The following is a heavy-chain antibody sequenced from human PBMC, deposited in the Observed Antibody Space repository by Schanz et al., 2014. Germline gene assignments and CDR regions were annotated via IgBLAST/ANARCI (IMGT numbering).Heavy chain of an antibody. Sequence: EVQLVESGGGLVQPGGSLRLSCSASGFTFSIYAMHWVRQAPGKGLEWLSVISGSGGSTYYADSVKGRFTISRDNSRDTVYLQMNSLRADDTAMYYCARWFLIRGVILDSWGQGTLVTVSS. CDR2: ISGSGGST. D-gene: IGHD3-10*01. V-gene: IGHV3-23*04. CDR3: ARWFLIRGVILDS. CDR1: GFTFSIYA. J-gene: IGHJ4*02.